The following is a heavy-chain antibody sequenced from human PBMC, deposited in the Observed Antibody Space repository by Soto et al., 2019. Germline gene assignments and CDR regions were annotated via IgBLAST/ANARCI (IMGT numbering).Heavy chain of an antibody. J-gene: IGHJ4*02. CDR2: TYYRSKWYN. V-gene: IGHV6-1*01. D-gene: IGHD3-9*01. Sequence: SQTLSLTCVISGDSVSNKSTAWNWIRQSPSGGLEWLGRTYYRSKWYNDYATSMKSRTTISPDTSKNQFSLHLNSVTPEDTAVYFCARRFFDLGSAFDFWGQGTPVTVSS. CDR1: GDSVSNKSTA. CDR3: ARRFFDLGSAFDF.